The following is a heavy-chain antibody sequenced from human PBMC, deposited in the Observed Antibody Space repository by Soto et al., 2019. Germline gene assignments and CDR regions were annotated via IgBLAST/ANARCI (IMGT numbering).Heavy chain of an antibody. D-gene: IGHD6-13*01. V-gene: IGHV4-4*07. Sequence: PSETLSLTCTVSNGSISNFYWNWIRQSAGKGLEWIGRIHGSGSATYNPSLRSRVTMSVDTSKNQFSLKVNSATGADTAVYYCARSSHKESWFDPWGQGTLVTVS. J-gene: IGHJ5*02. CDR1: NGSISNFY. CDR3: ARSSHKESWFDP. CDR2: IHGSGSA.